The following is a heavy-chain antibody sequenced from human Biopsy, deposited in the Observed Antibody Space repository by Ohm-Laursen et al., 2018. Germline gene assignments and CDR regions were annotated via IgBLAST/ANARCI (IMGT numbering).Heavy chain of an antibody. CDR2: IIPILGIP. D-gene: IGHD5-24*01. CDR3: ARAGRDGYNWDYFDF. Sequence: SVKVSCKASGDSFSNYAISWVRQAPGQGLEWMGRIIPILGIPNIAQKFQARVTITADVPTNTVYMELSSLTSEDTAVYYCARAGRDGYNWDYFDFGGQGTLVTVSS. CDR1: GDSFSNYA. J-gene: IGHJ4*02. V-gene: IGHV1-69*04.